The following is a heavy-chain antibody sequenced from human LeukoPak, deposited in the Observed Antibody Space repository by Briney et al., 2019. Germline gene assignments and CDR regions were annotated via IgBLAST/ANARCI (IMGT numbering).Heavy chain of an antibody. Sequence: ASVKVSCKASGYTFTSYGISWVRQAPGQGLEWMGWISAYNGNTNYAQKLQGRVTMTTDTSTSTAYMELRSLRSDDTAVYYCARAKHGLNVIGYYYYYYMDVWGKGTTVTISS. V-gene: IGHV1-18*01. CDR3: ARAKHGLNVIGYYYYYYMDV. CDR1: GYTFTSYG. CDR2: ISAYNGNT. J-gene: IGHJ6*03. D-gene: IGHD2/OR15-2a*01.